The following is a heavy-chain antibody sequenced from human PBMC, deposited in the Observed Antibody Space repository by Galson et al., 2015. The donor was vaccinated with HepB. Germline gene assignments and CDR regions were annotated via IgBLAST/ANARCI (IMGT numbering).Heavy chain of an antibody. CDR1: GFTFSGSA. CDR2: IRSKANSYAT. CDR3: TRRPDRMEQLDPFDY. V-gene: IGHV3-73*01. J-gene: IGHJ4*02. Sequence: SLRLSCAASGFTFSGSAMHWVRQASGKGLEWVGRIRSKANSYATAYAASVKGRFTISRDDSKNTAYLQMNSLKTEDTAVYYCTRRPDRMEQLDPFDYWGQGTLVTVSS. D-gene: IGHD6-6*01.